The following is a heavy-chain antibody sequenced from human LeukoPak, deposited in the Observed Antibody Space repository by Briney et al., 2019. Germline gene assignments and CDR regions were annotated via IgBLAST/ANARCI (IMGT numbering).Heavy chain of an antibody. CDR1: GFTFSSYW. CDR3: ARDPYCSSTGCYSGSWFDP. D-gene: IGHD2-2*01. CDR2: INSDGSRT. J-gene: IGHJ5*02. V-gene: IGHV3-74*01. Sequence: GGSLRLSCAASGFTFSSYWMHWVRQAPGKGLVWVSSINSDGSRTSCADSVKGRFTISRDSAKNTLYLQMSSLRAEDTAVYYCARDPYCSSTGCYSGSWFDPWGQGTLVTVSS.